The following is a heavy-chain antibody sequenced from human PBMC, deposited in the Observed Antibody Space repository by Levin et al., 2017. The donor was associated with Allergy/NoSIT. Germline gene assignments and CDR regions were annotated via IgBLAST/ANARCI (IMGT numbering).Heavy chain of an antibody. D-gene: IGHD2-21*01. CDR3: VTDIYD. CDR2: IKSKIDGETT. CDR1: GINFNNAW. V-gene: IGHV3-15*01. J-gene: IGHJ4*02. Sequence: GGSLRLSCETSGINFNNAWMTWVRQAPGKGLEWVGRIKSKIDGETTDYAAPVKGRFTISRDDSKNTLYLQMNSLKIEDTAVYYCVTDIYDWGQGTLVTVSS.